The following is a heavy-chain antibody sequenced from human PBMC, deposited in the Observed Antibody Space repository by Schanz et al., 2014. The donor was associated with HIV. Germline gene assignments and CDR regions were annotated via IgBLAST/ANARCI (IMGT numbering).Heavy chain of an antibody. CDR1: DYLFSRYG. J-gene: IGHJ4*02. D-gene: IGHD6-13*01. Sequence: QVQLVQSGAEVKRPGASVKVSCKASDYLFSRYGISWVRQAPGQGLEWMGWINTSTGNVDYSQNFQARVTLTTDTSXXTVYMELRTMRSDDXAVYYCARDRSAAVTASDYWGQGTLVTVSS. CDR3: ARDRSAAVTASDY. V-gene: IGHV1-18*01. CDR2: INTSTGNV.